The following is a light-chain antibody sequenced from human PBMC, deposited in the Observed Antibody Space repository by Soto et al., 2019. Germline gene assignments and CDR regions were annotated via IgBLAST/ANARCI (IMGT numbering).Light chain of an antibody. CDR3: QQYGSSPVT. J-gene: IGKJ1*01. Sequence: EIVLTQSPGTLSLSPGERATLSCRASQSVSSSYLAWYQQKPGQAPRLLIYGASSRATGIPDRFSGSGSGTAFPLTISGLEPEDFAVYYCQQYGSSPVTFGQGTKVEIK. CDR1: QSVSSSY. CDR2: GAS. V-gene: IGKV3-20*01.